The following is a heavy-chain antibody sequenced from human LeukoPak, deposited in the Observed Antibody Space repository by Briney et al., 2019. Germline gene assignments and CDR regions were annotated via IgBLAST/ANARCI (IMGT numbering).Heavy chain of an antibody. V-gene: IGHV1-2*02. J-gene: IGHJ4*02. Sequence: ASVKVSCKASGYTFTAYYIHWVRQAPGQGLEWMGWINPNSGGTNYAQKFQGRVTTTRDTSISTAYMELSRLRSDDTAVYYCSRDIIVVVPAAIVGMDVWGQGTLVTVSS. CDR3: SRDIIVVVPAAIVGMDV. D-gene: IGHD2-2*01. CDR1: GYTFTAYY. CDR2: INPNSGGT.